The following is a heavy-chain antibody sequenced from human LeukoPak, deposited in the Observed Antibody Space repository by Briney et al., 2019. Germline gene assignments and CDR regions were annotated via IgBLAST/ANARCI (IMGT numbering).Heavy chain of an antibody. J-gene: IGHJ5*02. Sequence: PGGSLRLSCAASGFTFSSYNMNWVRQAPGKGLEWVSYITSSSNTIYYADSVKGRFTISRDNAKNSLYLQMNSLRAEDTAVYYCARDLKGFDPWGQGTLDTVSS. CDR2: ITSSSNTI. CDR3: ARDLKGFDP. CDR1: GFTFSSYN. V-gene: IGHV3-48*04.